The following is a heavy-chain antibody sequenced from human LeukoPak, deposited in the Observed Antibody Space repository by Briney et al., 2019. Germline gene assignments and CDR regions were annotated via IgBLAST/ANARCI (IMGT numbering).Heavy chain of an antibody. J-gene: IGHJ6*02. CDR3: ARDRRWYSSGLYGMDV. CDR2: IYSGGST. V-gene: IGHV3-53*01. CDR1: GFTVSSNY. Sequence: SGGSLRLSCAASGFTVSSNYMSWVRQAPGKGLEWVSVIYSGGSTYYADSVEGRFTISRDNSKNTLYLQMNSLRAEDTAVYYCARDRRWYSSGLYGMDVWGQGTTVTVSS. D-gene: IGHD6-19*01.